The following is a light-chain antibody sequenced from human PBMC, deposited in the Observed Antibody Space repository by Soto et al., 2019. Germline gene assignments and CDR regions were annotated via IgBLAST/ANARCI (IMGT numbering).Light chain of an antibody. J-gene: IGLJ1*01. V-gene: IGLV1-44*01. Sequence: QSVLAQSPSASGTPGQRITIYCSGSTSSIGSNAVNWYQQFPGTAPTFLIYNDDQRPSGVPDRFSGSKSGTSASLAISGLHSEDEADYYCATWDDSLNAFVFGTGTKVTGL. CDR1: TSSIGSNA. CDR2: NDD. CDR3: ATWDDSLNAFV.